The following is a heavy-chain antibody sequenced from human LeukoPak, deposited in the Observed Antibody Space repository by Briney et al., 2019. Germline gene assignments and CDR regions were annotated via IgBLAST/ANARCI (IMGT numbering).Heavy chain of an antibody. D-gene: IGHD3-10*01. CDR2: IYPGDSDT. Sequence: GESLKISCKGSGYTFTTSWIGWVRQMPGKGLEWMGIIYPGDSDTRYSPSFQGQVTISADKSISTAYLQWSSLKASDTAMYYCARTYYYGSGSYPTPGYWGQGTLVTVSS. CDR3: ARTYYYGSGSYPTPGY. V-gene: IGHV5-51*01. J-gene: IGHJ4*02. CDR1: GYTFTTSW.